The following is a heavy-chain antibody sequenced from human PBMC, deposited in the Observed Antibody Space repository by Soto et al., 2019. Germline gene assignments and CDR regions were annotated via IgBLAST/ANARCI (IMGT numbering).Heavy chain of an antibody. J-gene: IGHJ4*02. V-gene: IGHV3-7*05. D-gene: IGHD2-15*01. CDR2: IKQDGSEK. Sequence: GGSLRLSCAASGFTFSNDWMSWVRQAPGKGLEWVANIKQDGSEKYYMDSVKGRFTISRDNAKNSLYLQMNRLRAEDTAVYYCARDLRGGSCYSSPICGYFDYWGKGTLVTVSS. CDR3: ARDLRGGSCYSSPICGYFDY. CDR1: GFTFSNDW.